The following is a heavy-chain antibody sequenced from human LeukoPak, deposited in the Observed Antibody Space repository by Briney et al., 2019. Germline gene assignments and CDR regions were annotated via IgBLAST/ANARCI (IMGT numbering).Heavy chain of an antibody. Sequence: ESLKISCKGSGYSFTSYWIGWVRQMPGKGLEWMGIIYPDDSDTKYSPSFQGQVTISADKSISTAYLQWSSLKASDTAMYYCARLAFCTNAVCFSNYYYSMDVWGRGTTVTVSS. CDR3: ARLAFCTNAVCFSNYYYSMDV. CDR1: GYSFTSYW. CDR2: IYPDDSDT. J-gene: IGHJ6*03. V-gene: IGHV5-51*01. D-gene: IGHD2-8*01.